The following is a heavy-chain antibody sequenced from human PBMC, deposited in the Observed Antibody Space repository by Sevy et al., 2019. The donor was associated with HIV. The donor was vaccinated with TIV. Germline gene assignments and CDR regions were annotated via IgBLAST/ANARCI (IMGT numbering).Heavy chain of an antibody. CDR2: ISPNSGGT. Sequence: ASVKVSCKASGYSFSAYFLHWVRQAPGQGLEWMGRISPNSGGTVYAQKFRGGVTMTRDTSGTTAYMELTRLKSDDTALYYCARGSGPTVGAYFDSWGQGALVTVSS. J-gene: IGHJ4*02. V-gene: IGHV1-2*06. CDR1: GYSFSAYF. CDR3: ARGSGPTVGAYFDS. D-gene: IGHD3-10*01.